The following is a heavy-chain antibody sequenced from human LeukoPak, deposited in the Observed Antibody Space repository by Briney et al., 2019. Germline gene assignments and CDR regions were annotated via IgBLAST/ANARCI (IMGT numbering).Heavy chain of an antibody. J-gene: IGHJ4*02. CDR1: GGSISSGGYS. D-gene: IGHD6-6*01. Sequence: SETLSLTCAVSGGSISSGGYSWSWIRQPPGKGLEWIGYIYHSGSTYYNPSLKSRVTISVDRSKNQFSLKLSSVTAADTAVYYCARVGAARHTDYWGQGTLVTVSS. CDR2: IYHSGST. V-gene: IGHV4-30-2*01. CDR3: ARVGAARHTDY.